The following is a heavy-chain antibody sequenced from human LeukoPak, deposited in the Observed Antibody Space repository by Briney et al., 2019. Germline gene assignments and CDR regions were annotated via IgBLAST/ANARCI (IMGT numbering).Heavy chain of an antibody. CDR2: IWYDGSNK. V-gene: IGHV3-33*06. J-gene: IGHJ4*02. D-gene: IGHD3-10*01. CDR1: GFTFSSYG. CDR3: AKSSRESSSYLSY. Sequence: GGSLRLSCAASGFTFSSYGMHWVRQAPGKGLEWVAVIWYDGSNKYYADSVKGRFTISRDNSKNTLYLQMNSLRVEDTAVYYCAKSSRESSSYLSYWGQGTLVTVSS.